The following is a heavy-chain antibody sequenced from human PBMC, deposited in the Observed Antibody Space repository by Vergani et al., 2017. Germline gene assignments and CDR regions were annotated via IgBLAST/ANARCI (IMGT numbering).Heavy chain of an antibody. J-gene: IGHJ6*02. CDR1: GFTFSSYG. V-gene: IGHV3-30*18. CDR2: ISYDGSNK. Sequence: VQLVESGGGVVQPGRSLRLSCAASGFTFSSYGMHWVRQAPGKGLEWVAVISYDGSNKYYADSVKGRFTISRDNSKNTLYLQMNSMRAEDTAVYYCAKDWGGADYYDMDVWGQGTTVTVSS. CDR3: AKDWGGADYYDMDV. D-gene: IGHD2-21*01.